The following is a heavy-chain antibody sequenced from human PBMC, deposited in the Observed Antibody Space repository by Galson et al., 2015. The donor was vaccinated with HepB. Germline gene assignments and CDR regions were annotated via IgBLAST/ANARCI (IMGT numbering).Heavy chain of an antibody. V-gene: IGHV3-15*01. Sequence: SLRLSCAASGFTFSNAWMSWVRQAPGKGLEWVGRIKSKTDGGTTDYAAPVKGRFTISRDDSKNTLYLQMNSLKTGDTAVYYCTTPRYSDDAFDIWGQGTMVTVSS. D-gene: IGHD5-18*01. J-gene: IGHJ3*02. CDR3: TTPRYSDDAFDI. CDR2: IKSKTDGGTT. CDR1: GFTFSNAW.